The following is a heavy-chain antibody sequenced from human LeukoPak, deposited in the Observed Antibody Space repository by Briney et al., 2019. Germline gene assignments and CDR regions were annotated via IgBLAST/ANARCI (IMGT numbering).Heavy chain of an antibody. CDR2: IYYSGST. V-gene: IGHV4-39*07. Sequence: SETLSLTCAVSGGSINNNHYYSGWIRQPPGKGLEWIGSIYYSGSTYYNPSLKSRVTISVDTSENHFSLKLSSVTAADTAVYYCARDGGYSNPYYYYYYYMDFWGKGTTVTVSS. D-gene: IGHD4-11*01. CDR1: GGSINNNHYY. CDR3: ARDGGYSNPYYYYYYYMDF. J-gene: IGHJ6*03.